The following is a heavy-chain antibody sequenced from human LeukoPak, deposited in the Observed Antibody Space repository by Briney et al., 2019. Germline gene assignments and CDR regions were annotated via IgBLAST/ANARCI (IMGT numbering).Heavy chain of an antibody. Sequence: GGSLRLSCAASGFTVSNNYMSWVRQAPGKGLEWVSVIYSGGSTYYADSVKGRFTISRDNAKNSLYLQMNSLRAEDTAVYYCARGGDSSMRFDAFDIWGQGTMVTVSS. V-gene: IGHV3-66*01. D-gene: IGHD6-13*01. CDR3: ARGGDSSMRFDAFDI. CDR1: GFTVSNNY. J-gene: IGHJ3*02. CDR2: IYSGGST.